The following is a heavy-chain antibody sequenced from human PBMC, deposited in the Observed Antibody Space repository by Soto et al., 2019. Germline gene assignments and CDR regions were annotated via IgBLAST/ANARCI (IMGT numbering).Heavy chain of an antibody. J-gene: IGHJ6*03. CDR1: GGSIRAYY. V-gene: IGHV4-59*01. CDR3: ARDRPLTALNYYMDV. Sequence: QVQLQESGPGLVKPSETLSLTCAVSGGSIRAYYWTWIRQSPGKGLEWIGYVSYTGNTNYNPSLKSRVTISVDTSKTQFSLNLTSVTAAHTAVYYCARDRPLTALNYYMDVWGKGTKVTVSS. CDR2: VSYTGNT.